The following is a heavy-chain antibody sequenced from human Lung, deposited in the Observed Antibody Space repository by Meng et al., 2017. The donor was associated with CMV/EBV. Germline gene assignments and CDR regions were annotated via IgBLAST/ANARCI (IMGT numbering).Heavy chain of an antibody. CDR2: IHPSGGRA. J-gene: IGHJ4*02. CDR1: GSTVSSTS. V-gene: IGHV1-46*01. D-gene: IGHD3-3*01. Sequence: ASVKVSCKASGSTVSSTSIHWVRQAPGQGLEWMGMIHPSGGRARYAQKFQGRVTMTMDTSTSTVYMEMTSLRSEDTAVYYCARVVGGLGFWNYWGQGTLVTVSS. CDR3: ARVVGGLGFWNY.